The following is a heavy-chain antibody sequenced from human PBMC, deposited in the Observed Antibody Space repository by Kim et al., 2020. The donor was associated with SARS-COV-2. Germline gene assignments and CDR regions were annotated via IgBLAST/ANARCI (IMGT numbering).Heavy chain of an antibody. V-gene: IGHV3-23*01. J-gene: IGHJ4*02. CDR1: GRTGSSEA. CDR2: ISGSGGST. CDR3: AKDGTYYYDSSGYHFDY. Sequence: GGAQRLSGAAAGRTGSSEARSGGRQNPGNQQEWVASISGSGGSTNYADSVKGRFTISRDNSKNTLYLQMNSLRAEDTAVYYCAKDGTYYYDSSGYHFDYWGQGTLVTVSS. D-gene: IGHD3-22*01.